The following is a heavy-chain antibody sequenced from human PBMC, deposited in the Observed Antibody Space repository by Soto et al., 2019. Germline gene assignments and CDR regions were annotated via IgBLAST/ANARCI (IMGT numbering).Heavy chain of an antibody. D-gene: IGHD6-13*01. Sequence: ASETLSLTCTVSGGSISSYYWSWIRQPPGKGLEWIGYIYYSGSTNYNPSLKSRVTISVDTSKNQFSLKLSSVTAADTAVYYCARDLDSSGMDVWGQGTTVTVSS. CDR3: ARDLDSSGMDV. V-gene: IGHV4-59*01. J-gene: IGHJ6*02. CDR2: IYYSGST. CDR1: GGSISSYY.